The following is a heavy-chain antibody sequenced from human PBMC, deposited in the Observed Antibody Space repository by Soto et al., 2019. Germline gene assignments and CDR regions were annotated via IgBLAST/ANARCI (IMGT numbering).Heavy chain of an antibody. V-gene: IGHV3-7*05. D-gene: IGHD1-7*01. J-gene: IGHJ4*02. CDR2: IKGDISEK. CDR1: VFDFSSSW. CDR3: VKGGTNFAY. Sequence: GGSLRLSCAASVFDFSSSWMSLIRQSRGKGLEWVANIKGDISEKYSVDSVKGRFTISRDNAENSLYLQMNSLRAEDTAVYYCVKGGTNFAYWGQGIMVTVSS.